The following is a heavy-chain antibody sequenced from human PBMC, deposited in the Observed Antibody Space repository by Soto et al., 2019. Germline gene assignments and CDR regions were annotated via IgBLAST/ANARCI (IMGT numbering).Heavy chain of an antibody. CDR3: ARDRYCSGGSCYPGSIDY. CDR2: ISAYNGNT. D-gene: IGHD2-15*01. CDR1: RYIYTCKS. J-gene: IGHJ4*02. Sequence: SAKPSSEASRYIYTCKSSCWLRHEHRQGLEWMGWISAYNGNTNYAQKLQGRVTMTTDTSTSTAYMELRSLRSDDTAVYYCARDRYCSGGSCYPGSIDYWGQGTLVTVSS. V-gene: IGHV1-18*01.